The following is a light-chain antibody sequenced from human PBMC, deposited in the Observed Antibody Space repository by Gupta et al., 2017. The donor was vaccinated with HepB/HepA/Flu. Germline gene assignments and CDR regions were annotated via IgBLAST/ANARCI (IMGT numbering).Light chain of an antibody. V-gene: IGLV2-11*01. CDR3: CSYAGSDTGGVV. CDR1: SSYVACYHY. CDR2: DVN. Sequence: QSALTQPRSVSGSPGQSVTISCTRTSSYVACYHYVSWYHQHPGKATNLMLYDVNKRRAGGTDRGSGSKSGNTAAMTIAGMQAEEEADYYCCSYAGSDTGGVVFDGGTK. J-gene: IGLJ2*01.